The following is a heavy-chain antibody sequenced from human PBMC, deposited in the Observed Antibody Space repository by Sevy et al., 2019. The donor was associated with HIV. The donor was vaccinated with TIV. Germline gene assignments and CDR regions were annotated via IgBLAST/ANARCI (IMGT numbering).Heavy chain of an antibody. CDR2: IKQDESEK. CDR3: ARGNSGSFDY. Sequence: GGSLRLSCAASGFSFSHYWMHWVRQAPGKGLEWVANIKQDESEKYYVASVKGRFTISRDNAKNSVYLQMNSLIPDDTAIYYCARGNSGSFDYWGQGTLVTVSS. D-gene: IGHD3-22*01. CDR1: GFSFSHYW. V-gene: IGHV3-7*04. J-gene: IGHJ4*02.